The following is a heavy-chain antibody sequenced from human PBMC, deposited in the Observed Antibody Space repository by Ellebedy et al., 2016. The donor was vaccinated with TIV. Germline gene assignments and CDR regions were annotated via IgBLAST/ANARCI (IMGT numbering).Heavy chain of an antibody. Sequence: GGSLRLSCAASGFTFRNYGIHWVRQAPGKGLEWVAAISSDGISKNYADSVKGRFTISRDNSKNTLFLQMNSLRPDDTAVYYCAKDLGRWLDYFDYWGQGTLVTVSS. V-gene: IGHV3-30*18. D-gene: IGHD6-19*01. J-gene: IGHJ4*02. CDR3: AKDLGRWLDYFDY. CDR1: GFTFRNYG. CDR2: ISSDGISK.